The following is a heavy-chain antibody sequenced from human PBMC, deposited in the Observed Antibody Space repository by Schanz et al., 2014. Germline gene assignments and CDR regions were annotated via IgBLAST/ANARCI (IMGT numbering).Heavy chain of an antibody. CDR3: ARVRYCSGGRCYQDNWFDP. CDR1: GYNITSND. Sequence: QVHLVQSGAEVKKPGASVKVSCKASGYNITSNDVTWVRQATGQGLEWMGWMNPNSGNTGYAQKFQGRVTITADKSTSTASMELSSLRSEDTAVYYCARVRYCSGGRCYQDNWFDPWGQGTLVIVSS. J-gene: IGHJ5*02. V-gene: IGHV1-8*01. CDR2: MNPNSGNT. D-gene: IGHD2-15*01.